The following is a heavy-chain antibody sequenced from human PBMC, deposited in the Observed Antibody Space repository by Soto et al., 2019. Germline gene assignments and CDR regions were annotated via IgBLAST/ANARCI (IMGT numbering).Heavy chain of an antibody. V-gene: IGHV3-33*01. CDR3: ARDCAGYSSGWYQRGGFDY. D-gene: IGHD6-19*01. J-gene: IGHJ4*02. CDR1: GFTFSSYG. CDR2: IWYDASNK. Sequence: QVQLVESGGGVVQPGRSLRLSCAASGFTFSSYGMHWVRQAPGKGLEWVAVIWYDASNKYYADSVKGRFTMSRDNSKNTLYLQMTSLRADDTAVYYCARDCAGYSSGWYQRGGFDYWGQGTLVTVSS.